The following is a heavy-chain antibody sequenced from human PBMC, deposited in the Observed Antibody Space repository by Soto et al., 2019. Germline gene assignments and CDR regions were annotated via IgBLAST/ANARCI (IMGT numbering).Heavy chain of an antibody. J-gene: IGHJ3*02. D-gene: IGHD1-1*01. V-gene: IGHV4-39*01. CDR3: ARLERLHAFDI. CDR1: GGSISSSSYY. CDR2: IYYSGST. Sequence: QLQLQESGPGLVKPSETLSLTCTVSGGSISSSSYYWGWIRQPPGKGLEWIGSIYYSGSTYYNPSLKSRVTISVDTSKNQFSLKLSSVTAADTAVYYCARLERLHAFDIWGQGTMVTVSS.